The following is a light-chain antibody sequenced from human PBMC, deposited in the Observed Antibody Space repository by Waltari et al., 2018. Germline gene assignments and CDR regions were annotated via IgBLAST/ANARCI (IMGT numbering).Light chain of an antibody. V-gene: IGLV1-44*01. CDR1: SSNTGSNP. J-gene: IGLJ2*01. CDR3: AVWDNSLNGVV. CDR2: GGN. Sequence: QPVLPQPPSASGTPGQRVTISCSGSSSNTGSNPVNWYQPPPGTAPSLLIYGGNRRPSGVPDRFSGSKSGTSASLAISGLQSEDEVDFYCAVWDNSLNGVVFGGGTKLTVL.